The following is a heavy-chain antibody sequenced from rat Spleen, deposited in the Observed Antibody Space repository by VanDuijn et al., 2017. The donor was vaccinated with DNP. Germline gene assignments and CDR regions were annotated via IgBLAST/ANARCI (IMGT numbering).Heavy chain of an antibody. CDR1: GFTFRSYW. CDR2: ITSSGGNT. Sequence: EVQLVESGGGLVQPGRSLKLSCAASGFTFRSYWMYWIRQVPGKGLEWVASITSSGGNTYYPDSVKGRFTISRDNARTTLYLQMTNLRSEDTATYYCARHVGGSYYYPDYWGQGVMVTVSS. V-gene: IGHV5-31*01. CDR3: ARHVGGSYYYPDY. D-gene: IGHD1-12*02. J-gene: IGHJ2*01.